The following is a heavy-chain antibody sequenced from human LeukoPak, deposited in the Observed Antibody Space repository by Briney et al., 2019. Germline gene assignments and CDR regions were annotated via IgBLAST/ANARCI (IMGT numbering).Heavy chain of an antibody. Sequence: PGGSLRLSRAASGFTFSSYGMHWVRQAPGKGLEWVAVISFDGSNKYCSDSVKGRFTISRDNSKNTLYLQMNSLRAEDTAVYYCAKDPIPGRIAAAGTGWFDYWGQGTLVTVSS. V-gene: IGHV3-30*18. CDR1: GFTFSSYG. CDR3: AKDPIPGRIAAAGTGWFDY. D-gene: IGHD6-13*01. J-gene: IGHJ5*01. CDR2: ISFDGSNK.